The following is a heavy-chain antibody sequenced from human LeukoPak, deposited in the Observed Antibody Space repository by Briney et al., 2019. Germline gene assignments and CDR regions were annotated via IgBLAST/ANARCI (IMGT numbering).Heavy chain of an antibody. J-gene: IGHJ4*02. CDR3: ERDHEEFL. Sequence: PGGSLRLSCAASGFTFNKNAMRWVRQAPGKGLEWVANIQQDGSEKYYVDSVKGRFTISRDNAKNSLYLQMNSLRAEDTAEYYCERDHEEFLWGQGTLVTVSS. D-gene: IGHD3-10*01. CDR1: GFTFNKNA. V-gene: IGHV3-7*01. CDR2: IQQDGSEK.